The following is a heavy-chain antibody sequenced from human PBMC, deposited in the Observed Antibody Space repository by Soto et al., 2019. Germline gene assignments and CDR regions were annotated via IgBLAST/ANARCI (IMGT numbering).Heavy chain of an antibody. CDR2: IYYSGST. J-gene: IGHJ4*02. CDR3: AREDYGDYGANY. Sequence: QVQLQESGPGLVKPSATLSLTCTVSGGSVSSGSYYWRWIRQPPGKGLEWIGYIYYSGSTNYNPSLERRVTISVDTSKNQFSLKLSSVTAADTAVYYCAREDYGDYGANYWGQGTLVTVYS. CDR1: GGSVSSGSYY. V-gene: IGHV4-61*01. D-gene: IGHD4-17*01.